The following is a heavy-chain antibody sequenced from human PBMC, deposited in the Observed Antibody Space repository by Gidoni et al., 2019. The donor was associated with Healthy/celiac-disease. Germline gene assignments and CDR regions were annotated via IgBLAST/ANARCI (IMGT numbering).Heavy chain of an antibody. D-gene: IGHD6-13*01. Sequence: QVQLVQSGAEVKKPGASVKVSCKASGYTFTSYAMHWVRQAPGQRLEWMGWINAGNGNTKYAQKFQGRVTITRDTSASTAYMELSSLRSEDTAVYYCARAESSSSWFTAFDIWGQGTMVTVSS. V-gene: IGHV1-3*01. CDR3: ARAESSSSWFTAFDI. CDR1: GYTFTSYA. J-gene: IGHJ3*02. CDR2: INAGNGNT.